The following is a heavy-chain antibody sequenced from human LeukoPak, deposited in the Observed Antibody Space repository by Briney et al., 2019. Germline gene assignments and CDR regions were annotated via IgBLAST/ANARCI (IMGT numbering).Heavy chain of an antibody. J-gene: IGHJ3*02. CDR1: GLFFTTSG. D-gene: IGHD3-10*02. CDR3: VRDVLFAVGDTFDI. V-gene: IGHV3-30*02. CDR2: IKRDESER. Sequence: GGSLRLSCAASGLFFTTSGMHWVRQAPGKGLQWVAFIKRDESERWILEPVGGRFTISRDNSKNTLYLEMNSLTTEDTGVYYCVRDVLFAVGDTFDIWGQGTMVTVS.